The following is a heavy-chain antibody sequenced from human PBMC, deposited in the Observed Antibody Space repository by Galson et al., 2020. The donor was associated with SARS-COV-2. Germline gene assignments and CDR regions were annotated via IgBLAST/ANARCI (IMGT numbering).Heavy chain of an antibody. CDR3: STDVVVVPAIEY. V-gene: IGHV3-15*01. CDR2: IKSKTDGGTT. Sequence: GESLKISCAASRFTFRNAWMSWVRQAPGKGLEWVGRIKSKTDGGTTDYAAPVKGRFTISRDDSKNTLYLQMNSLKTEDTAVYYCSTDVVVVPAIEYWGQGTLVTVSS. D-gene: IGHD2-15*01. CDR1: RFTFRNAW. J-gene: IGHJ4*02.